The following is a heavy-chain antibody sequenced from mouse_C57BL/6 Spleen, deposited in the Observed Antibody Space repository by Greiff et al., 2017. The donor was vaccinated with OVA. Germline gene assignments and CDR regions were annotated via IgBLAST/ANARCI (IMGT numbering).Heavy chain of an antibody. CDR2: ISDGGSYT. J-gene: IGHJ4*01. V-gene: IGHV5-4*03. D-gene: IGHD4-1*01. CDR3: ARGTGGMDY. CDR1: GFTFSSYA. Sequence: EVKLQESGGGLVKPGGSLKLSCAASGFTFSSYAMSWVRQTPEKRLEWVATISDGGSYTYYPDNVKGRFTISRDNAKNNLYLQMSHLKSEDTAMYYCARGTGGMDYWGQGTSVTVSS.